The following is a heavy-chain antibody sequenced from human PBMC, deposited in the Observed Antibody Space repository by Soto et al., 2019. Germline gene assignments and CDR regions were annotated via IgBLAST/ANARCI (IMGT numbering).Heavy chain of an antibody. CDR3: SKINAEWHLLTGYFEL. Sequence: GGSLRLSCAASGFTFSSYALSWVRQAPGKGLEWVSAISGSGGNTYYADSVKGRFTISRDNSKNTLYLQMSSLRAEDTAVYSCSKINAEWHLLTGYFELWGRGTLVTVSS. V-gene: IGHV3-23*01. J-gene: IGHJ2*01. D-gene: IGHD1-26*01. CDR1: GFTFSSYA. CDR2: ISGSGGNT.